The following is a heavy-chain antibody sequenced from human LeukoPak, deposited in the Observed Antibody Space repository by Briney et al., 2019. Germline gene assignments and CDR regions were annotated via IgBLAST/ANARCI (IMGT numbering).Heavy chain of an antibody. CDR2: IYHSGST. CDR1: GGSISSGGYY. J-gene: IGHJ5*02. V-gene: IGHV4-30-2*01. Sequence: PSETLSLTCTVSGGSISSGGYYWSWIRQPPGKGLEWIGYIYHSGSTYYNPSLKSRVTISVDRSKNQFSLKLSSVTAADTAVYYCARLALREQLVRVDPWGQGTLVTVSS. D-gene: IGHD6-6*01. CDR3: ARLALREQLVRVDP.